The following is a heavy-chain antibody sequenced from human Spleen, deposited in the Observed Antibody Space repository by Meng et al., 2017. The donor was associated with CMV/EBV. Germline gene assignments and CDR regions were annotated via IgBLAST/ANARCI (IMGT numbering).Heavy chain of an antibody. V-gene: IGHV4-28*03. CDR2: IYTSGST. D-gene: IGHD3-10*01. CDR3: ARVAGSGRPLPWFDP. J-gene: IGHJ5*02. CDR1: GYSISSSYW. Sequence: VQLQESAPGLVKPSGTLSLTCAVSGYSISSSYWGGGIRQPPGKGLEWIGRIYTSGSTNYNPSLKSRVTMSVDTSKNQCSLKLSSVTAADTAVYYCARVAGSGRPLPWFDPWGQGTLVTVSS.